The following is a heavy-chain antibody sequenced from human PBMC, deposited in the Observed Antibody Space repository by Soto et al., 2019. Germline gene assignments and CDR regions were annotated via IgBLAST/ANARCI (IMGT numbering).Heavy chain of an antibody. CDR3: ARDGAAGRYFDWLLRGIHDYYMDV. CDR2: ISGYNGNT. CDR1: GYTFTSYG. J-gene: IGHJ6*03. V-gene: IGHV1-18*01. Sequence: QVPLVQSGAEVKKPGASVKVSCKASGYTFTSYGISWVRQAPGQGLERMGWISGYNGNTNYAQKLQGRVTMTTDASTSTAYMELRSLRSDDTAVYYCARDGAAGRYFDWLLRGIHDYYMDVWGKGTTVTVSS. D-gene: IGHD3-9*01.